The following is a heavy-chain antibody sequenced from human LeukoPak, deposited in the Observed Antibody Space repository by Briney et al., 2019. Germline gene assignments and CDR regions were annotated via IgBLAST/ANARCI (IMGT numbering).Heavy chain of an antibody. CDR2: IFYSGNT. CDR1: GDSITTSY. V-gene: IGHV4-59*01. Sequence: PSETLSLTCSVSGDSITTSYWNWSRQPPGQGLEWIGCIFYSGNTKYNPALQSRVTISVDTSKNQFSLEVNSVTAADTAVYYCARGRLSPSAFRPFEHWGRGTLVTVSS. D-gene: IGHD2/OR15-2a*01. J-gene: IGHJ4*02. CDR3: ARGRLSPSAFRPFEH.